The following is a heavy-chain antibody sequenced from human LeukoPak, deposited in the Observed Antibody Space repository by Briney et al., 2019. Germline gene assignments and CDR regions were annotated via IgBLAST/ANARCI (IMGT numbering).Heavy chain of an antibody. CDR1: GDSISPFY. J-gene: IGHJ4*02. Sequence: PSETLSLTCSVSGDSISPFYWNWIRQPPGKGLQWVAHIYYNGSTNCNPSLKNRVTISLDTSKNQISLTLNSVTAADTAMYYCARLQSDSHSTFDHWGQGTLVTVSS. CDR2: IYYNGST. CDR3: ARLQSDSHSTFDH. D-gene: IGHD5-18*01. V-gene: IGHV4-59*01.